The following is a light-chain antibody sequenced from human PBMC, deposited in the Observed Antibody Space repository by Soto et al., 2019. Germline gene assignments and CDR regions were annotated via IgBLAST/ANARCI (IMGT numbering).Light chain of an antibody. CDR1: NSDVGGYSY. CDR3: SSYTSSSTLEGV. V-gene: IGLV2-14*01. Sequence: QSVLTQPASVSGSPGQSITISCTGTNSDVGGYSYVSWYQQHPGKAPKLMIYDVSNRPSGVSNRFSGSKSGNTASLTISGLQAEDEADYYCSSYTSSSTLEGVFGGGTKLTVL. J-gene: IGLJ2*01. CDR2: DVS.